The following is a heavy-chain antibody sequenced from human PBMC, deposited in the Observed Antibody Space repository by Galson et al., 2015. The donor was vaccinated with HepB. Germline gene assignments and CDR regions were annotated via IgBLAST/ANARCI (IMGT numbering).Heavy chain of an antibody. V-gene: IGHV4-39*07. CDR1: GGSISSSSYY. CDR2: IYDSGST. CDR3: ARGLGRAWFDP. Sequence: SETLSLTCTVSGGSISSSSYYWGWIRQPPGKGLEWIGQIYDSGSTDYNPSLKSRVTILLGKSKNQFSLKLTSVTAADTAVYYCARGLGRAWFDPWGQGTLVTVSS. J-gene: IGHJ5*02. D-gene: IGHD7-27*01.